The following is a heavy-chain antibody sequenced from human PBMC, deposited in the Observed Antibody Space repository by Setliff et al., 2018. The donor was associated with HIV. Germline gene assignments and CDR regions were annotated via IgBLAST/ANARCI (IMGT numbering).Heavy chain of an antibody. CDR2: ISAYIGDT. CDR3: ARAVGGSNYFDYSGYQDF. CDR1: GYPFDSYG. Sequence: ASVKVSCKTSGYPFDSYGISWVRHAPGQGLEWMGWISAYIGDTKYAQRFQGRVTMTTDPSTPTAYMELRSLKSEDTAVYYCARAVGGSNYFDYSGYQDFWGQGTRVTVSS. J-gene: IGHJ4*02. D-gene: IGHD3-22*01. V-gene: IGHV1-18*01.